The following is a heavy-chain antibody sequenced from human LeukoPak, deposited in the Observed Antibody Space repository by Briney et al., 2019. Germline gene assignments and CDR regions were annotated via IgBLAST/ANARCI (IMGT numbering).Heavy chain of an antibody. CDR2: ISGSGGST. J-gene: IGHJ4*02. D-gene: IGHD1-20*01. Sequence: GGSLRLSCAASGFTFSSYAMSWVRQAPGKGLEWVSTISGSGGSTYYADSVKGRFTISRDNSKNTLYLQMNSLRAEDTAVYYCAKDPFLITGTTSVYDYWGQGTLVTVSS. CDR3: AKDPFLITGTTSVYDY. CDR1: GFTFSSYA. V-gene: IGHV3-23*01.